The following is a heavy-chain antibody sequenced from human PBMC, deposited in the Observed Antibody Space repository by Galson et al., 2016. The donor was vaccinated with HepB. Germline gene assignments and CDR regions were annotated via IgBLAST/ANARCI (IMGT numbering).Heavy chain of an antibody. CDR1: GFTFSSYY. CDR3: ARDPSYYSGMDV. Sequence: SLRLSCAASGFTFSSYYMHWVRQAPGEGLVWVSRINRDESSTSYADYVKGRFTISRDNAKNTLYLQMNSLRAGDTAVYYCARDPSYYSGMDVWGQGTTVTVSS. V-gene: IGHV3-74*01. J-gene: IGHJ6*02. CDR2: INRDESST.